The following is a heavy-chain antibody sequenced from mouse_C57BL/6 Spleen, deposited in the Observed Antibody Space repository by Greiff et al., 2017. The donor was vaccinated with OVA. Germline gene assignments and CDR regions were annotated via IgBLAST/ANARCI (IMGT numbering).Heavy chain of an antibody. V-gene: IGHV1-52*01. CDR3: ARGNYPYYAMDY. CDR2: IDPSDSET. CDR1: GYTFTSYW. D-gene: IGHD2-1*01. J-gene: IGHJ4*01. Sequence: QVQLKQPGAELVRPGSSVKLSCKASGYTFTSYWMHWVKQRPIQGLEWIGNIDPSDSETHYNQKFKDKATLTVDKSSSTAYMQLSSLTSEDSAVYYCARGNYPYYAMDYWGQGTSVTVSS.